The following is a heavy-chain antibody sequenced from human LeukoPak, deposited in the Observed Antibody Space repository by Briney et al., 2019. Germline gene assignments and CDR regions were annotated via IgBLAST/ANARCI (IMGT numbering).Heavy chain of an antibody. CDR1: GGSFSGYY. CDR3: GRLVVAATLPRFYYYYGKAG. CDR2: INHSGST. D-gene: IGHD2-15*01. Sequence: SETLPLTCAVYGGSFSGYYWSWIRQPPGQGLEWIGKINHSGSTNYNPFLKSLITISVYTSKNQFALKLKSLSAADAAVYYWGRLVVAATLPRFYYYYGKAGWGQGTTVTVSS. V-gene: IGHV4-34*01. J-gene: IGHJ6*01.